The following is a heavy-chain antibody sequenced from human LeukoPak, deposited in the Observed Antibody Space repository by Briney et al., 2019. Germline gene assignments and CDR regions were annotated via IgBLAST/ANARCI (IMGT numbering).Heavy chain of an antibody. Sequence: ASVKVSCKASGYTFTGYYMHWVRQAPGQGLEWMGWINPNSGGTNYAQKFQGRVTMTRDTSISTAYMELSRLRSDDTAVYYCATADYYDSSGYLQHWGQGTLVTVSS. V-gene: IGHV1-2*02. CDR3: ATADYYDSSGYLQH. CDR1: GYTFTGYY. CDR2: INPNSGGT. J-gene: IGHJ1*01. D-gene: IGHD3-22*01.